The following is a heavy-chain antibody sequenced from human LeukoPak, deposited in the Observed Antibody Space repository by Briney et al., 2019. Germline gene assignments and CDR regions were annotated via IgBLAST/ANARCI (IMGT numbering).Heavy chain of an antibody. CDR3: ARGPFFDAFDI. CDR2: INPSGGST. V-gene: IGHV1-46*01. CDR1: GYTFTSYY. J-gene: IGHJ3*02. Sequence: ASVRVSCKASGYTFTSYYMHWVRQAPGQGLEWMGIINPSGGSTSYAQKFQGRVTMTRDTSTSTVYMELSSLSSEDTAVYYCARGPFFDAFDIWGQGTMVTVSS.